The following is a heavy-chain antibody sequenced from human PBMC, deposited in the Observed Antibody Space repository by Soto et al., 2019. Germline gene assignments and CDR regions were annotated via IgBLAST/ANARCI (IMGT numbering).Heavy chain of an antibody. CDR3: ARGAYGEYTADYYYYGMDV. V-gene: IGHV1-8*01. J-gene: IGHJ6*02. CDR1: GYTFTSYD. CDR2: MNPNSGNT. D-gene: IGHD4-17*01. Sequence: ASVKVSCKASGYTFTSYDINWVRQATGQGLEWMGWMNPNSGNTGYAQKFQGRVTMTRNTSISTAYMELSSLRSEDTAVYYCARGAYGEYTADYYYYGMDVWGQGTTVTAP.